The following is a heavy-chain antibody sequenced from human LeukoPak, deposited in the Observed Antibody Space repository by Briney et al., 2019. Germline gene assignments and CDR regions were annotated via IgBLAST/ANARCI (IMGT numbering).Heavy chain of an antibody. CDR2: ITRENWI. CDR1: GFSVSEYY. D-gene: IGHD3-22*01. J-gene: IGHJ4*02. Sequence: GGSLRLSCAASGFSVSEYYVTWVRQAPGKGLEWISYITRENWIYYSDSVKGRFTISRDHAKNSVYLEMNSLRADDTAVYYCARGLHLDSSGSLYYWGQGTLVSVSS. V-gene: IGHV3-69-1*01. CDR3: ARGLHLDSSGSLYY.